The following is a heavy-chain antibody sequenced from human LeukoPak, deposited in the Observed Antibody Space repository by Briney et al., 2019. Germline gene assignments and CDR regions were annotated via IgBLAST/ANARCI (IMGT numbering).Heavy chain of an antibody. CDR2: FYYTGST. CDR3: AQTYQDSSWHL. D-gene: IGHD6-13*01. CDR1: GXSITTSSYS. V-gene: IGHV4-39*01. J-gene: IGHJ5*02. Sequence: SETLSLTCTVSGXSITTSSYSWGWIRQPPGKGLEWIGNFYYTGSTYSNPSLKSRVTISVDTSKNQFSLRLPSVTAADTAVYYCAQTYQDSSWHLWGQGTLVTVSS.